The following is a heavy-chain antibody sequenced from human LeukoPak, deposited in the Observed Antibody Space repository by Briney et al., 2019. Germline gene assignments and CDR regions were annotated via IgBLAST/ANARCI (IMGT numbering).Heavy chain of an antibody. Sequence: GGSLRLSCAASGFTFSSYAMHWVRQAPGKGLEWVAVISYDGGNKYYADSVKRRLTISSDKSKHTLYLQMNSLRAEDTAVYYCARKSLGYCSGGSCYSGWNYYYYYMDVWGKGTTVTVSS. J-gene: IGHJ6*03. D-gene: IGHD2-15*01. CDR3: ARKSLGYCSGGSCYSGWNYYYYYMDV. CDR1: GFTFSSYA. V-gene: IGHV3-30*01. CDR2: ISYDGGNK.